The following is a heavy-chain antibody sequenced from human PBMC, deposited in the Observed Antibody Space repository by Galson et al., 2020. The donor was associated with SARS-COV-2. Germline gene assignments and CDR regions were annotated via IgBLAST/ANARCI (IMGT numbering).Heavy chain of an antibody. CDR1: GGSISSHY. Sequence: SETLSLTCSVSGGSISSHYWSWLRQPPGKALGWIAYMSYSGSPTYNPSLNSRVTISVDTSKNQLSLILTSVTTADTAVYYCARHLTYFYDSSGYFPLDYWGQGTLVTVSS. CDR3: ARHLTYFYDSSGYFPLDY. J-gene: IGHJ4*02. V-gene: IGHV4-59*08. CDR2: MSYSGSP. D-gene: IGHD3-22*01.